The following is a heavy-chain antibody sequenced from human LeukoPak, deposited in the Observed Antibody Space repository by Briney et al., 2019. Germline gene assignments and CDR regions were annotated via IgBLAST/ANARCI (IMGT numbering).Heavy chain of an antibody. J-gene: IGHJ4*02. Sequence: SETLSLTCTVSGGSITSYYWSWIRQPPGKGLEWIGYLFHSGTRRYNPSLRSRVTISADTTKNQIFLTLNSTTAADTTVYYCARRRGWKQQLVYFDYWGQGTLASVSS. D-gene: IGHD1-1*01. V-gene: IGHV4-59*08. CDR2: LFHSGTR. CDR3: ARRRGWKQQLVYFDY. CDR1: GGSITSYY.